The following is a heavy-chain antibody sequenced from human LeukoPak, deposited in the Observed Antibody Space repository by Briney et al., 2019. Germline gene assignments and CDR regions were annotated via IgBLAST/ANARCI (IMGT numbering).Heavy chain of an antibody. Sequence: GKSLRLSCEAAGFTFTRYGMHWVRQAPGKLLEWVAVIWSDGSNKYYRDSVKGRFTISRDNSKNTLYLQMNGLRAEDTAVYYCARDVGASNLWYYGMDVWGQGTTVTVSS. D-gene: IGHD3-16*01. CDR2: IWSDGSNK. CDR1: GFTFTRYG. CDR3: ARDVGASNLWYYGMDV. V-gene: IGHV3-33*01. J-gene: IGHJ6*02.